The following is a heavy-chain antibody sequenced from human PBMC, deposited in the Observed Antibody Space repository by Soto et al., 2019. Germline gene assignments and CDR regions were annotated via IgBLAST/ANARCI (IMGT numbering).Heavy chain of an antibody. Sequence: GSLRLSCAVSGYTFSSFDMSWVRQPPGKGLEWIGEIFHSGSTNYNPSLKSRVTISVDKSKNQFSLKLNSVTAEDTAVYYCARRRGYCSSTSCSPGYYYYYMDVWGNGTTVTVSS. D-gene: IGHD2-2*01. CDR2: IFHSGST. CDR3: ARRRGYCSSTSCSPGYYYYYMDV. V-gene: IGHV4-4*02. J-gene: IGHJ6*03. CDR1: GYTFSSFDM.